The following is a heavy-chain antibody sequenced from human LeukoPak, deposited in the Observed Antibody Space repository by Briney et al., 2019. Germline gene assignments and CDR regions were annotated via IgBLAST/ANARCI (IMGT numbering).Heavy chain of an antibody. D-gene: IGHD2-2*01. Sequence: SVKVSCKASGGTFSSYAISWVRQAPGQGLEWMGGIIPIFGTANYAQKFQGRVTITADEPTSTAYMELSSLRSEDTAVYYCATRKLGYCSSTSCPYYYYMDVWGKGTTVTVSS. J-gene: IGHJ6*03. V-gene: IGHV1-69*13. CDR2: IIPIFGTA. CDR3: ATRKLGYCSSTSCPYYYYMDV. CDR1: GGTFSSYA.